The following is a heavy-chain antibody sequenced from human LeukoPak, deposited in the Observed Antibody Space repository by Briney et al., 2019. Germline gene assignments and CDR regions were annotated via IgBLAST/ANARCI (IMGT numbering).Heavy chain of an antibody. CDR2: IYYSGTT. Sequence: SETLSLTCTFSGGSISGYYWTWIRQPPGKGLEWIGYIYYSGTTNYNPALESRVTTSIDTSRNQFSLRLSSVTAADTAVYHSASENYGSGSLNYWGQGTLVTVSS. D-gene: IGHD3-10*01. CDR3: ASENYGSGSLNY. J-gene: IGHJ4*02. CDR1: GGSISGYY. V-gene: IGHV4-59*08.